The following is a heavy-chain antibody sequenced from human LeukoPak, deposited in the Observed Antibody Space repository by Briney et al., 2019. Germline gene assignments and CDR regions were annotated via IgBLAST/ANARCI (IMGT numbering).Heavy chain of an antibody. Sequence: SETLSLTCTVSGVSVSSNYWSWIRQAPGKGLEWIGYMYHTGSGNYNPSLKSRVTISVDTSKNQFSLDVNSVTVADTPVYYCARWALKSAFDLWGQGTTVTVSS. V-gene: IGHV4-59*02. J-gene: IGHJ3*01. CDR2: MYHTGSG. CDR1: GVSVSSNY. CDR3: ARWALKSAFDL.